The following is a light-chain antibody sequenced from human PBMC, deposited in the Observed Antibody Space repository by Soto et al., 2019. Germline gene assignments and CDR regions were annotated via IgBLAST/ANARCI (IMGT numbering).Light chain of an antibody. CDR3: QQSYSTPRT. CDR1: QSISSY. CDR2: AAS. Sequence: DIQMTQSPSSLSASVGDRVTITCRASQSISSYLNWYQQKPGKAPKLLIYAASNLQSGVPSRFSGSASGTDFTLAISSLPPEDFATYYCQQSYSTPRTFGQGTKVEIK. V-gene: IGKV1-39*01. J-gene: IGKJ1*01.